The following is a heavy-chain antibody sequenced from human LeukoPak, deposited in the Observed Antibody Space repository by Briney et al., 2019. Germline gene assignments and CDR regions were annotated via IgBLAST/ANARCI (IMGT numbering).Heavy chain of an antibody. CDR1: GFTFSSYG. J-gene: IGHJ4*02. D-gene: IGHD6-13*01. Sequence: GGSLRLSCAASGFTFSSYGMHWVRQAPGKGLEWVAFIRYDGSNKYYADSVKGRFTISRDNSKNTLYLQMNSLRAEDTAVYYCAKDPSISSWYGGGFDYWGQGTLVTVSS. CDR2: IRYDGSNK. V-gene: IGHV3-30*02. CDR3: AKDPSISSWYGGGFDY.